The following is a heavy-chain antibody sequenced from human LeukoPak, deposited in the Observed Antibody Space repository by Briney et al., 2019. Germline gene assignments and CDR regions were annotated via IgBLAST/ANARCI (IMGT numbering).Heavy chain of an antibody. D-gene: IGHD3-10*01. CDR1: GFNFNSYW. J-gene: IGHJ4*02. CDR2: IKQDGSEI. V-gene: IGHV3-7*04. Sequence: GGSLRLSCAASGFNFNSYWMSWVPQAPGKGLECVANIKQDGSEIYFVDSVKGRLTISRDNAKSSLYLQMNSLRGEDTAVYYCARARYGSGGYFFDFWGQGTLVTVSS. CDR3: ARARYGSGGYFFDF.